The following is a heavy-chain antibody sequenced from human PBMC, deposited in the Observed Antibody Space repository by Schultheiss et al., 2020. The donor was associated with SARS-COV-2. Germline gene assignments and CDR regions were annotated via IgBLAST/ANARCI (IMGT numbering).Heavy chain of an antibody. CDR1: GFTVSSNY. J-gene: IGHJ5*02. D-gene: IGHD6-19*01. CDR3: ARATYSSGWYWFDP. V-gene: IGHV3-53*04. CDR2: IYSGGST. Sequence: GESLKISCAASGFTVSSNYMSWVRQAPGKGLEWVSVIYSGGSTYYADSVKGRFTISRHNSKNTLYLQMNSLGAEDTAVYYCARATYSSGWYWFDPWGQGTLVTVSS.